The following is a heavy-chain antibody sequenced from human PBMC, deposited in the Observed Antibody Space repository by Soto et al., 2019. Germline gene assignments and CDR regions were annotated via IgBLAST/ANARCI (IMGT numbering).Heavy chain of an antibody. D-gene: IGHD3-10*01. CDR3: ALFYALVRSPIEAFDV. CDR1: GFSLSRSEMA. V-gene: IGHV2-5*02. Sequence: QITLKESGPALVKPTQTLTLTCTCSGFSLSRSEMAVGWIRQPPGKALEWLALIYWDDDKRYSPSLNNRLTITKDTSKNQVVLMMTNMDPVDTGTYYCALFYALVRSPIEAFDVWGHGTTVSVSS. CDR2: IYWDDDK. J-gene: IGHJ3*01.